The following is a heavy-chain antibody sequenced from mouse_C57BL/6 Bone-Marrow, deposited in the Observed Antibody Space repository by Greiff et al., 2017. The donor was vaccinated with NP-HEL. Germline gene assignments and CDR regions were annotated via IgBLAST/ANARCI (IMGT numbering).Heavy chain of an antibody. CDR3: ARREIDY. Sequence: EVKVEESGGGLVKPGGSLKLSCAASGFSFSDYGMHWVRQAPEKGLEWVAYISSGGSTIYYAATVKGRFTISRANAKNTLILQMTSLGAEDTAMYYCARREIDYWGQGTTLTVSS. V-gene: IGHV5-17*01. J-gene: IGHJ2*01. CDR2: ISSGGSTI. CDR1: GFSFSDYG.